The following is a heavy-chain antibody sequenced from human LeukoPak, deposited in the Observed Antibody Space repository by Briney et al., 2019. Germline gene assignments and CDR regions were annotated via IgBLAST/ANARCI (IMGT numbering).Heavy chain of an antibody. CDR3: ARGDTLSDLNAFDI. J-gene: IGHJ3*02. V-gene: IGHV3-48*02. Sequence: PGGSLRLSCAASGFTFSSYALSWVRPAPGKGLEWLSCITETSTTYYIDSVEGRFTISRDNVKNSLYLQMNSLRDEDTAVYYCARGDTLSDLNAFDIWGQGTVVTVSS. CDR2: ITETSTT. CDR1: GFTFSSYA. D-gene: IGHD2/OR15-2a*01.